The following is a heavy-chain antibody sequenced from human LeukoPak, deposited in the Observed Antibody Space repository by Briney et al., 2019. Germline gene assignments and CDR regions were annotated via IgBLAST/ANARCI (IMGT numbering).Heavy chain of an antibody. CDR3: ASQRLTYYYDSSGYPET. CDR2: IYYSGST. CDR1: GGSISSSSYY. D-gene: IGHD3-22*01. V-gene: IGHV4-39*07. J-gene: IGHJ4*02. Sequence: SETLSLTCTVSGGSISSSSYYWGWIRQPPGKGLEWSGSIYYSGSTYYNPSLKSRVTISVDTSKNQCSLKLSSVTAADTAVYYCASQRLTYYYDSSGYPETWGQGTLVTVSS.